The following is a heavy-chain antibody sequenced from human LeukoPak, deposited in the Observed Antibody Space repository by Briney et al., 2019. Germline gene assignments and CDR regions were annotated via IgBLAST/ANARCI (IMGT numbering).Heavy chain of an antibody. D-gene: IGHD3-10*01. CDR1: GFKFSDHY. CDR2: IIASGRDT. Sequence: EGSQRLSCAASGFKFSDHYIDWVRQAPGKGLEWVSGIIASGRDTYYADSVKGRSTISRDTSKNTLYLQMNSLRAEDTAVYYCAKDRYYYGLGYYFDYWGQGALVTVSS. CDR3: AKDRYYYGLGYYFDY. J-gene: IGHJ4*02. V-gene: IGHV3-23*01.